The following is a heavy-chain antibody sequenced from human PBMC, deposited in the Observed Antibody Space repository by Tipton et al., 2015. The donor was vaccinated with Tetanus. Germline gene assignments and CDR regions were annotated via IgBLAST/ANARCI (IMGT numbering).Heavy chain of an antibody. CDR3: ARLREIVSRSGWDFDY. Sequence: TLSLTCAVYGGSFSAYYWSWIRQSPGKGLEWIGEINHSGSTTYGPSFKSRVTISVDTPKNQFSLKLTSLTVADTAVYYCARLREIVSRSGWDFDYWGQGILVTVSS. CDR2: INHSGST. D-gene: IGHD5/OR15-5a*01. V-gene: IGHV4-34*01. J-gene: IGHJ4*02. CDR1: GGSFSAYY.